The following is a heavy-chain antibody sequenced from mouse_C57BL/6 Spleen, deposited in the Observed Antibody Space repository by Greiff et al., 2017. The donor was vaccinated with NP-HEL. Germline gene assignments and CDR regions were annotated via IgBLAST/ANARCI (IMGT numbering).Heavy chain of an antibody. V-gene: IGHV1-52*01. D-gene: IGHD2-3*01. CDR1: GYTFTSYW. Sequence: QVQLQQPGAELVRPGSSVKLSCKASGYTFTSYWMHWVKQRPIQGLEWIGNIDPSDSETHYNQKFKDKATLTVDKSSSTAYMQLSSLTSEDSAVYCCATDGYLYAMDYWGQGTSVTVSS. J-gene: IGHJ4*01. CDR3: ATDGYLYAMDY. CDR2: IDPSDSET.